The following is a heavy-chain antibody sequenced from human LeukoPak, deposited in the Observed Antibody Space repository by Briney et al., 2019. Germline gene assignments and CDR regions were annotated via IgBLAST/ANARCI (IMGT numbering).Heavy chain of an antibody. CDR1: GFTFNTYG. J-gene: IGHJ3*01. CDR2: ISTSSNYI. CDR3: ARVKGTGFDV. D-gene: IGHD2-8*02. Sequence: GGSLRLSCAASGFTFNTYGMHWVRQAPGKGLEWVSSISTSSNYIYYADSVKGRFTISRDNAENSLYLQMNSLRAEDTAVYYCARVKGTGFDVWGQGTMVTVSS. V-gene: IGHV3-21*01.